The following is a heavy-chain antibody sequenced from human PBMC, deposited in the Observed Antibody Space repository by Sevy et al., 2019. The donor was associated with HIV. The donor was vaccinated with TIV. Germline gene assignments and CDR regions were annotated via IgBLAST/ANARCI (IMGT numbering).Heavy chain of an antibody. CDR3: ARSYSSSWYILYYFEY. V-gene: IGHV3-21*01. CDR1: GFSFSSYS. CDR2: IGSSNSNI. Sequence: GGSLRLSCAASGFSFSSYSVSWVRQAPGKGLEWVASIGSSNSNIYYADSVKGPFTIYSDNAKNSLFLHMNTLGAEDTAVYYCARSYSSSWYILYYFEYWGQGTPVTVSS. J-gene: IGHJ4*02. D-gene: IGHD6-13*01.